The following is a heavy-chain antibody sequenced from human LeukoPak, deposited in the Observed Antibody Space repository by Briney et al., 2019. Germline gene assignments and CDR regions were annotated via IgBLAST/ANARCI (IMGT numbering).Heavy chain of an antibody. V-gene: IGHV4-30-4*01. Sequence: PSETLSLTCTASGGSISNGDYYWSWIRQPPGKGLEYIGYIHYSGNTYHNPSLRSRVTISVDTSNNQFSLKLSSVTAADTAVYYCARGDDYNGSGSYGAFDIWGQGTMVTVSS. CDR3: ARGDDYNGSGSYGAFDI. CDR1: GGSISNGDYY. CDR2: IHYSGNT. J-gene: IGHJ3*02. D-gene: IGHD3-10*01.